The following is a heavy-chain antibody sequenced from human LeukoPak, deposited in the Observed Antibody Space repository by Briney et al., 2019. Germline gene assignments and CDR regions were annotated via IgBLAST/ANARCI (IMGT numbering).Heavy chain of an antibody. CDR2: IIPIFGTA. CDR1: GYTFTSYG. J-gene: IGHJ4*02. Sequence: GASVKVSCKASGYTFTSYGISWVRQAPGQGLEWVGGIIPIFGTANYAQKFQGRVTITADESTSTAYMELSSLRSEDTAVYYCATGPGLQEEYYYDSSGYYLWGQGTLVTVSS. CDR3: ATGPGLQEEYYYDSSGYYL. V-gene: IGHV1-69*13. D-gene: IGHD3-22*01.